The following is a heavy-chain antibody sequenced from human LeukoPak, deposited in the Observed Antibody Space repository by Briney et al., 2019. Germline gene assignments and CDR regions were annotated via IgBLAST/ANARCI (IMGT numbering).Heavy chain of an antibody. CDR2: INPNSGGT. V-gene: IGHV1-2*06. CDR3: AREYCTSTSCYFYYFDY. CDR1: GYTFIDFY. D-gene: IGHD2-2*01. J-gene: IGHJ4*02. Sequence: ASVKVSCKASGYTFIDFYMHWVRHAPGEALEWMGRINPNSGGTNYAQKFQGRVTMTRDTSISTAYMELSRLRSDDTAVYYCAREYCTSTSCYFYYFDYWGEGTLVTVSS.